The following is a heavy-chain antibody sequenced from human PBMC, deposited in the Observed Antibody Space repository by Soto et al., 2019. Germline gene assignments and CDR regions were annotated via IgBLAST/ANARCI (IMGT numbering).Heavy chain of an antibody. D-gene: IGHD6-13*01. CDR2: ISGSGGSS. V-gene: IGHV3-23*01. J-gene: IGHJ6*02. Sequence: PVGSLRLSCAASGFAFSTYAMTWVRQAPGKGLEWVSVISGSGGSSYYAASVKGRFTISRDNSKNTVYLQMNGLRAEDTALYFCAKVTKRAAAGRYEYYKYGMDVWGQGTTVTVSS. CDR3: AKVTKRAAAGRYEYYKYGMDV. CDR1: GFAFSTYA.